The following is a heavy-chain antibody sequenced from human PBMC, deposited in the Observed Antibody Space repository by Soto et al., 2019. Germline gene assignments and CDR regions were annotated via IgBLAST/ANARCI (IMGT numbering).Heavy chain of an antibody. CDR2: ISNTGSNS. CDR3: TKDINMGGVDV. D-gene: IGHD1-20*01. J-gene: IGHJ6*02. CDR1: RFSFSDYY. V-gene: IGHV3-11*01. Sequence: GGSLRLSCVGSRFSFSDYYMSWIRQAPGKGLEWISYISNTGSNSYYADSVKGRFTISRDNAKDSLSLQMNRLTVEDAGVYYCTKDINMGGVDVWGQGTTVTAP.